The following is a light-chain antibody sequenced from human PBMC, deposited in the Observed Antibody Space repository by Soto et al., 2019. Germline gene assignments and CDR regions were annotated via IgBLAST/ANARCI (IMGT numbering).Light chain of an antibody. CDR2: DAS. V-gene: IGKV1-33*01. Sequence: DIQMTQSPSSLSASVGDRVTITCQASQDISNYLNWYQQKSGKAPKLLIYDASNLETGVPSRFSGSGSGTDFTITISSLQPEDIATYYCQQYDDLPFTFGPGTKVDIK. CDR3: QQYDDLPFT. J-gene: IGKJ3*01. CDR1: QDISNY.